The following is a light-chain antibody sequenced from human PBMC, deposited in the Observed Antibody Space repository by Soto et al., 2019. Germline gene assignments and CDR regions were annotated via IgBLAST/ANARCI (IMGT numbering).Light chain of an antibody. J-gene: IGLJ3*02. CDR2: DTS. CDR3: LLSYTGARV. Sequence: QAVVTQEPSLTVSPGGTVTLTCGSRTGPVTSGHYPYWFQQKPGQAPRTLIYDTSNKHSWTPARFSGSLLWGKATLTLSGAQPEDEADYYCLLSYTGARVFGGGTKLTVL. V-gene: IGLV7-46*01. CDR1: TGPVTSGHY.